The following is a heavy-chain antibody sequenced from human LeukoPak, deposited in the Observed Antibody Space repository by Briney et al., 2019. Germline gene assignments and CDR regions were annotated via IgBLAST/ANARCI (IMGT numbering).Heavy chain of an antibody. CDR3: AQQVGYCSSGSCYFTY. Sequence: GGSLRLSCAASGFSFNTYAMSWVRQAPGKGLEWVSAISNTGGSTCYADSVKGRFTISRGKSKNTLSLQMNSLRAEDTAVYYCAQQVGYCSSGSCYFTYWGQGTLVTVSS. CDR2: ISNTGGST. CDR1: GFSFNTYA. J-gene: IGHJ1*01. D-gene: IGHD2-15*01. V-gene: IGHV3-23*01.